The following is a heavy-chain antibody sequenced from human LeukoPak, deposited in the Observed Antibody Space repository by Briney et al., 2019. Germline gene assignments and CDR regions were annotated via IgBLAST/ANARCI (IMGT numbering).Heavy chain of an antibody. J-gene: IGHJ5*02. CDR1: GFTFSSYT. Sequence: GGSLRLSCAVSGFTFSSYTMNWVRQAPGKGLEWVSSISSSSSYIYYADSVKGRFTISRDNAKNSLYLQMNSLRAEDTAVYYCARGVGATQTHWFDPWGQGTLVTVSS. CDR3: ARGVGATQTHWFDP. V-gene: IGHV3-21*01. CDR2: ISSSSSYI. D-gene: IGHD1-26*01.